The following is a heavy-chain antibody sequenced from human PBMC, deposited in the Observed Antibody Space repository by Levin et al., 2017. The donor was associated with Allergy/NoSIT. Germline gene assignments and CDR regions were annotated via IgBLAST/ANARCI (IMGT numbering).Heavy chain of an antibody. V-gene: IGHV5-51*01. CDR3: ARRGTRDYYYYMDV. CDR1: GYSFISYW. D-gene: IGHD1-1*01. Sequence: TGESLKISCQGSGYSFISYWIGWVRQMPGKGLEWMGIIYPGDSDTRYSPSFQGQVTISADKSISTAYLQWSSLKASDTAIYYCARRGTRDYYYYMDVWGKGTTVTVSS. CDR2: IYPGDSDT. J-gene: IGHJ6*03.